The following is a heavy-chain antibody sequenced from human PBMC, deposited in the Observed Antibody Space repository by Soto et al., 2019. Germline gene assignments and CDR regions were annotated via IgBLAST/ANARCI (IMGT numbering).Heavy chain of an antibody. D-gene: IGHD6-13*01. V-gene: IGHV3-64D*06. CDR1: GFTFSSYA. J-gene: IGHJ4*02. CDR3: VKGFIAAAGTTFDY. Sequence: GGSLRLSCSASGFTFSSYAMHWVRQAPGKGLEYVSAISSNGGSTYYADSVKGRFTISRDNSKNTLYLQMSSLRAEDTAVYYCVKGFIAAAGTTFDYWGQGTLVTVSS. CDR2: ISSNGGST.